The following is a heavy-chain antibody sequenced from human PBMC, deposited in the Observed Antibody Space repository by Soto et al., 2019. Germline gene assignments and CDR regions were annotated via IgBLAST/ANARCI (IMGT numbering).Heavy chain of an antibody. CDR1: GINFLTYA. Sequence: DVQLLESGGGLAQPGGSLRFSCAAPGINFLTYAMAWVRQAPGKGLEWVSVISSSGITYYADSVKGRFTISRDISNSTLFLQMNSLRVEDTAVYYCTKMGTSIWYMDYFDYWGRGSLVIVSS. D-gene: IGHD3-3*02. V-gene: IGHV3-23*01. CDR2: ISSSGIT. J-gene: IGHJ4*02. CDR3: TKMGTSIWYMDYFDY.